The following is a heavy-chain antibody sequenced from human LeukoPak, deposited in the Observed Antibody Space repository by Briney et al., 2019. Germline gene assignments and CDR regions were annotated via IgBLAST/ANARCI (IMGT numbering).Heavy chain of an antibody. V-gene: IGHV3-23*01. CDR2: ISGSGGST. CDR1: GFTFSSYA. D-gene: IGHD2-15*01. J-gene: IGHJ6*02. CDR3: ARDEKRGLHKKGYYYGMDV. Sequence: GGSLRLSCAASGFTFSSYAMSWVRQAPGKGLEWVSAISGSGGSTYYADSVKGRFTISRDNSKNTLYLQMNSLRAEDTAVYYCARDEKRGLHKKGYYYGMDVWGQGTTVTVSS.